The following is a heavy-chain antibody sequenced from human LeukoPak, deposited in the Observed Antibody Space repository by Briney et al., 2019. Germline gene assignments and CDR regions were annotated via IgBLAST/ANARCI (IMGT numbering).Heavy chain of an antibody. CDR2: IRSKANSYAT. Sequence: GGSLRLSCAASEFTFSSYAMHWVRQASGKGLEWVGRIRSKANSYATAYAASVKGRFTISRDDSKNTAYLQMNSLKTEDTAVYYCTRILEPRYLVGYYYMDVWGKGTTVTVSS. CDR1: EFTFSSYA. CDR3: TRILEPRYLVGYYYMDV. D-gene: IGHD2-15*01. V-gene: IGHV3-73*01. J-gene: IGHJ6*03.